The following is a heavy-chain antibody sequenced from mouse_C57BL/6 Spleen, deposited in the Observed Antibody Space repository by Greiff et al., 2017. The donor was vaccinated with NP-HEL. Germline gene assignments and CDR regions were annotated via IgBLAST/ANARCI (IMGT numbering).Heavy chain of an antibody. D-gene: IGHD1-1*01. CDR2: IFPGSGST. Sequence: QVQLQQSGPELVKPGASVKISCKASGYTFTDYYINWVKQRPGQGLEWIGWIFPGSGSTYYNEKFKGKATLTVDKSSSTAYMLLSSLTSEDSAVYFCARSYYGSSGRYYFDYWGQGTTLTVSS. J-gene: IGHJ2*01. CDR1: GYTFTDYY. V-gene: IGHV1-75*01. CDR3: ARSYYGSSGRYYFDY.